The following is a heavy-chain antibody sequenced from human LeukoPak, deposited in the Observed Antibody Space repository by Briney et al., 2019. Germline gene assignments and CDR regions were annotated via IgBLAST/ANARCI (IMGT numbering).Heavy chain of an antibody. J-gene: IGHJ6*03. V-gene: IGHV3-30*02. D-gene: IGHD1-1*01. CDR3: AKDNEGDYYYYVDV. CDR2: IRYDGSDK. CDR1: GFTFSTYE. Sequence: GGSLRLSCAASGFTFSTYEMNWVRQAPGRGLEWVAFIRYDGSDKYYADSVEGRFTISRDNSKNTLFLQMNSLRAEDTAVYFCAKDNEGDYYYYVDVWGKGTTVTVSS.